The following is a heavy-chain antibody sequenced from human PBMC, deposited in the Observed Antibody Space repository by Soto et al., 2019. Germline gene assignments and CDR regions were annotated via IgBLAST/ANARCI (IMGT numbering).Heavy chain of an antibody. J-gene: IGHJ4*02. CDR1: GGSISSSSYY. CDR2: IYYSGST. D-gene: IGHD4-17*01. Sequence: SETLSLTCTVSGGSISSSSYYWGLIRQPPGKGLEWIGSIYYSGSTYYNPSLKSRVTISVDTSKNQFSLKLSSVTAADTAVYYCASTVTTFLVDYWGQGTLVTVSS. CDR3: ASTVTTFLVDY. V-gene: IGHV4-39*01.